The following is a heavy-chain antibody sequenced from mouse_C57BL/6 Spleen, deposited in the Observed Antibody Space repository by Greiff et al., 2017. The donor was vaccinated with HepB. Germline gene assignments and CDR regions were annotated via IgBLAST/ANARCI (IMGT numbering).Heavy chain of an antibody. Sequence: QVQLQQSGAELARPGASVKLSCKASGYTFTSYGISWVKQRTGQGLEWIGEIYPRSGNTYYNEKFKGKATLTADKSSSTAYMELRSLTSEDSAVYFCAGGEGRVTTVVAPHYFDYWGQGTTLTVSS. CDR2: IYPRSGNT. CDR1: GYTFTSYG. D-gene: IGHD1-1*01. V-gene: IGHV1-81*01. CDR3: AGGEGRVTTVVAPHYFDY. J-gene: IGHJ2*01.